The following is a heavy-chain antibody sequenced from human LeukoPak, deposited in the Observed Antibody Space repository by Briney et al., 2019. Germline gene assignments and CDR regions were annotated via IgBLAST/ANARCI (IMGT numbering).Heavy chain of an antibody. J-gene: IGHJ6*03. CDR1: GGSISSYY. D-gene: IGHD3-22*01. CDR2: IYYSGST. V-gene: IGHV4-4*07. CDR3: AREADFYDTRGYWLGYYYMDV. Sequence: SETLSLTCTVSGGSISSYYWSWIRQPAGKGLEWIGRIYYSGSTNYNPSLKSRVTVSLDTSKNHFSLKLSSVTAADTAVYYCAREADFYDTRGYWLGYYYMDVWGKGTTVTISS.